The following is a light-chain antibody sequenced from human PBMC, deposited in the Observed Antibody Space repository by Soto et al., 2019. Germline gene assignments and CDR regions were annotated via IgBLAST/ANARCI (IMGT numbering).Light chain of an antibody. J-gene: IGKJ4*01. CDR1: QSISSW. Sequence: DIQMTQSPSTLSASVGDRVTITCRASQSISSWLAWYQQKPGKAPKLLIYKASSLESGVPSRFSGSGSGTELTLTISSLQPDDFATYYGQQYNSYPLTFGGGTKVEIK. CDR3: QQYNSYPLT. CDR2: KAS. V-gene: IGKV1-5*03.